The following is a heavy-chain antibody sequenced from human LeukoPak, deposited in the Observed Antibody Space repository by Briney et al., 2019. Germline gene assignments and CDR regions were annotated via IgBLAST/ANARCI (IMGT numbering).Heavy chain of an antibody. Sequence: PSETLSLTCTVSGGSISSSSYYWGWIRQPPGKGLEWIGSIYYSGSTYYNPSLKSRVTISVDTSKNQFSLKLSSVTAADTAVYYCARCGPYSSSSGEVDYWGQGTLVTVSS. V-gene: IGHV4-39*01. J-gene: IGHJ4*02. CDR2: IYYSGST. D-gene: IGHD6-6*01. CDR3: ARCGPYSSSSGEVDY. CDR1: GGSISSSSYY.